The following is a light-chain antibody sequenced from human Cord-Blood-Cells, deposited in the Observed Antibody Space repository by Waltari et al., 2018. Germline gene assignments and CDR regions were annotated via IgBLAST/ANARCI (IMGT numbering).Light chain of an antibody. CDR1: SSNIGSTT. CDR2: SNN. CDR3: AAWDDSLNGWV. Sequence: QSVLTQPPSASGTPGQRVTISCSESSSNIGSTTVNWYQQLPGTAPKLLIYSNNQRPSGVPDRFSGSKSGTSASLAISGLQSEDEADYYCAAWDDSLNGWVFGGGTKLTVL. J-gene: IGLJ3*02. V-gene: IGLV1-44*01.